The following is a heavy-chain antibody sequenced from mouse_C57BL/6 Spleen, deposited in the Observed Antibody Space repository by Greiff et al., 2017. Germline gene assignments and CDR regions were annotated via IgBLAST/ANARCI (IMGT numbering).Heavy chain of an antibody. CDR2: IYPGDGDT. D-gene: IGHD1-1*01. V-gene: IGHV1-82*01. J-gene: IGHJ2*01. Sequence: VKLVESGPELVKPGASVKISCKASGYAFSSSWMNWVKQRPGQGLEWIGRIYPGDGDTNYNGKFKGKATLTADKSSSTAYMQLSSLTSEDSAVYFCARITAVVVPFDYWGQGTTLTVSS. CDR1: GYAFSSSW. CDR3: ARITAVVVPFDY.